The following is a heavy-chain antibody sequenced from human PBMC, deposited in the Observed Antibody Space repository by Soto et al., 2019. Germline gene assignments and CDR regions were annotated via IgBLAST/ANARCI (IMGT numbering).Heavy chain of an antibody. J-gene: IGHJ6*02. CDR1: GYSFITYW. Sequence: LKISCKGSGYSFITYWIAWVRQKPGKGLEWMGIIDPADSETKYSPSFQGQVTISADKSINTAYLQWSSLKASDTAMYYCARLGQGGYVQGMDVWGQGTTVTVSS. D-gene: IGHD5-12*01. CDR2: IDPADSET. V-gene: IGHV5-51*01. CDR3: ARLGQGGYVQGMDV.